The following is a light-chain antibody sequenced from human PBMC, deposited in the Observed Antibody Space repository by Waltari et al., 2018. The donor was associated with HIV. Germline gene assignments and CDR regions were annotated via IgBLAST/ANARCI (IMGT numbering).Light chain of an antibody. CDR3: SSYTDSSTLV. CDR2: EVT. J-gene: IGLJ3*02. Sequence: QSALTQPASVSGSPGQSITISCTGTSSDLGSLNYVSWYQHHPGEAPTVIIYEVTHRPSGVSDRFSGSKSGYTASLTISGLQAEDEGDYYCSSYTDSSTLVFAGGTKVTVL. CDR1: SSDLGSLNY. V-gene: IGLV2-14*01.